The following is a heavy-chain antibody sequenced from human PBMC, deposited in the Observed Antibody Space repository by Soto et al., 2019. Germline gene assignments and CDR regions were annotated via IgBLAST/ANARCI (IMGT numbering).Heavy chain of an antibody. V-gene: IGHV1-58*01. CDR3: AVGYSDYDFAVAGGYYYGMDV. J-gene: IGHJ6*02. CDR2: IVVGGGNT. CDR1: GFTFTSSA. D-gene: IGHD5-12*01. Sequence: QMQLVQSGPEVKKPGTSVKVSCKASGFTFTSSAVQWLRQARGQRLEWIGWIVVGGGNTNYAQKFQERVTITRDMSTSTAYMELSSLRSEDTDVYYCAVGYSDYDFAVAGGYYYGMDVWGQGTTVTVSS.